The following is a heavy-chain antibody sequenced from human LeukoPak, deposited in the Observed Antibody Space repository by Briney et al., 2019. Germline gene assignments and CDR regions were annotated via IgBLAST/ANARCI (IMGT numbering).Heavy chain of an antibody. CDR1: GGTFSSYA. CDR3: AFYDSSGRPDY. J-gene: IGHJ4*02. V-gene: IGHV1-69*04. D-gene: IGHD3-22*01. CDR2: IIPILGIA. Sequence: SVKVSCKASGGTFSSYAISWVRQAPGQGLEWMGRIIPILGIANYAQKFQGRVTITADKSTSTAYMELSSLRSEDTAVYYCAFYDSSGRPDYWGRGTLVTVSS.